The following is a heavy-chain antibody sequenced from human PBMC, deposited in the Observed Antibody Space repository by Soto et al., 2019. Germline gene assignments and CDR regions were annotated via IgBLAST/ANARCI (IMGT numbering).Heavy chain of an antibody. J-gene: IGHJ6*04. CDR3: ATPLTTTGSWYYYGMDV. D-gene: IGHD4-4*01. Sequence: QVQLVQSGAEVKKPGASVKVSCKASGYTFTSYDINWVRQATGQGLEWMGWMNPNSGNTGYAQKFQGRVTMTRNTSISTAYMERSSLRSEDTAVYYCATPLTTTGSWYYYGMDVWGEGTTVTVSS. V-gene: IGHV1-8*01. CDR1: GYTFTSYD. CDR2: MNPNSGNT.